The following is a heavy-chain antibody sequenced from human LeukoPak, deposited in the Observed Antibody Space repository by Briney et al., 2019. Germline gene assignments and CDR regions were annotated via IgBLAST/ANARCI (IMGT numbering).Heavy chain of an antibody. CDR1: GFTFSTFA. CDR2: ITGSGTT. V-gene: IGHV3-23*01. J-gene: IGHJ5*02. D-gene: IGHD3-22*01. CDR3: AKGRDSGYYAWLDP. Sequence: TGGSLRLSCVGSGFTFSTFAMSWVRQAPGKGLEWVSLITGSGTTHYADSVKGRFTISRDNSKNVLYLQMNSLRAEDTALYFCAKGRDSGYYAWLDPWGQGTLVTVSS.